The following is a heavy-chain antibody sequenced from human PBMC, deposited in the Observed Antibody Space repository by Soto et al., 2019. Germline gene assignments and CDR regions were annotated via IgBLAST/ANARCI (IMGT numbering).Heavy chain of an antibody. D-gene: IGHD2-2*01. CDR2: ISYDGSNK. V-gene: IGHV3-30*04. CDR3: ARGPSSLTRFDY. Sequence: QVQLVESGGGVVQPGRSLRLSCAASGFTFSSYAMHWVRQAPGKGLEWVAVISYDGSNKYYADSEKGRFTIPRDHSQNHVELAMNSLRAEDTAVYYCARGPSSLTRFDYWGQGTLVTVSS. CDR1: GFTFSSYA. J-gene: IGHJ4*02.